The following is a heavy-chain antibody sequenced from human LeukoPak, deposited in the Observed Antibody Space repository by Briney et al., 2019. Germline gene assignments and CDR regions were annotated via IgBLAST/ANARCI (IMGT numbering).Heavy chain of an antibody. CDR2: ISSSSSYI. D-gene: IGHD3-9*01. J-gene: IGHJ4*02. Sequence: GSLRLSCAASGVTFSRYAMSWVRQAPGKGLEWVSSISSSSSYIYYADSVKGRFTISRDNAKNSLYLQMNSLRAEDTAVYYCARRFTGGKFDPFDYWGQGTLVTVSS. V-gene: IGHV3-21*01. CDR1: GVTFSRYA. CDR3: ARRFTGGKFDPFDY.